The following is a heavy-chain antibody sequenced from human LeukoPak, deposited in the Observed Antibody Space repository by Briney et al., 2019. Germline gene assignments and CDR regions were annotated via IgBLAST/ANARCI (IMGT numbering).Heavy chain of an antibody. V-gene: IGHV4-39*01. Sequence: PSETLSLTCTVSGGSISSSSYYWGWIRQPPGKGLEWIGSIYYSGSTYYNPSLKSRVTISVDTSKNQFSLKLSSVTAADTAVYYCARPTAGFEGGNYYYMDVWGKGTTVTVSS. D-gene: IGHD6-13*01. CDR1: GGSISSSSYY. CDR2: IYYSGST. J-gene: IGHJ6*03. CDR3: ARPTAGFEGGNYYYMDV.